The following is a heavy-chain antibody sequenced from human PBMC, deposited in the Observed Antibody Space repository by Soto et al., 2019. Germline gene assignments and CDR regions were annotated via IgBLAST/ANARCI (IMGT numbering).Heavy chain of an antibody. V-gene: IGHV1-69*02. CDR1: GGTFSSYT. CDR2: IIPILGIA. Sequence: QVQLVHSGAEVTKPGSSVKVSCKASGGTFSSYTISWVRQAPGHGLVWMGRIIPILGIANYAQKFQGRVTITADKATSPAYMELSSLRYEDTAVYYCVRVLGNYDGDGDQYYFGYWGQGTLVTVAS. CDR3: VRVLGNYDGDGDQYYFGY. D-gene: IGHD4-4*01. J-gene: IGHJ4*02.